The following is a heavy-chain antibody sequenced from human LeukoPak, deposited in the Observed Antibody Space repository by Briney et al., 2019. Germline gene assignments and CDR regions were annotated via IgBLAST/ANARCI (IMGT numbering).Heavy chain of an antibody. CDR2: TNHSGST. CDR3: AGGPSVRYYAGSGYYYFDY. D-gene: IGHD3-22*01. CDR1: GGSFSGYY. J-gene: IGHJ4*02. Sequence: PSETLSLTCAVYGGSFSGYYWTWIRQSPGKGLEWIGETNHSGSTNYNPSLKSRVTISLDTSTDQFSLKLSSVTAADTALYFCAGGPSVRYYAGSGYYYFDYWGQGTLVTVSS. V-gene: IGHV4-34*01.